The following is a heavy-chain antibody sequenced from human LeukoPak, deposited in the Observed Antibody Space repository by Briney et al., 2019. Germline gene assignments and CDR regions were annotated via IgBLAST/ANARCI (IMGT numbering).Heavy chain of an antibody. CDR2: IYNDGRT. CDR3: ARGLFLSGYLDAFDI. D-gene: IGHD3-22*01. CDR1: GFTVDNKY. V-gene: IGHV3-53*01. Sequence: GGSLRLSCAASGFTVDNKYMTWVRQAPGKGLEWVSLIYNDGRTYYADSVKGRCTISRDNLKNVLYLQMNSLKVEDTALYYCARGLFLSGYLDAFDIWGQGTVVTVSS. J-gene: IGHJ3*02.